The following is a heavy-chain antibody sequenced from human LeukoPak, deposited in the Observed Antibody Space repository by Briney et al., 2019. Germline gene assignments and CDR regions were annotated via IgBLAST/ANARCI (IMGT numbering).Heavy chain of an antibody. CDR2: ISSSGST. CDR1: GDSISSGDYY. J-gene: IGHJ5*02. V-gene: IGHV4-61*02. CDR3: ARRLRIERMRFDP. D-gene: IGHD2-15*01. Sequence: SETLSLTCTVSGDSISSGDYYWSWIRQPAGKGLEWIGRISSSGSTNYNPSLKSRVTISVDTSKNQFSLKLSSVTAADTAVYYCARRLRIERMRFDPWGQGTLVTVSS.